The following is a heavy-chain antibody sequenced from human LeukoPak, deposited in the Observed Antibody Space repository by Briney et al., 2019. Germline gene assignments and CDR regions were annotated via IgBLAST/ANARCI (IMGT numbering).Heavy chain of an antibody. CDR3: ARGKGLDDGRGYFFRHSFDP. D-gene: IGHD3-22*01. CDR2: IIPIFGTR. J-gene: IGHJ5*02. CDR1: GGTFRTYG. Sequence: ASVKVSCKASGGTFRTYGFNWVRQAPGQGLEWMGGIIPIFGTRNYAQKFQGRVTISADESTGTVYLDLSSLRSEDTAVYYCARGKGLDDGRGYFFRHSFDPWGQGTLVTVSS. V-gene: IGHV1-69*13.